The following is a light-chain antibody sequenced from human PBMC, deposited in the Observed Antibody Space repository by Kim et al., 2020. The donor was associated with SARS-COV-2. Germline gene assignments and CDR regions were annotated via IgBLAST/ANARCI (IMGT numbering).Light chain of an antibody. CDR2: RNSDGGR. V-gene: IGLV4-69*01. CDR3: QESGTGIRV. Sequence: ASAKLLRTLRSRHLTYAITAHQQQPERGARYLMMRNSDGGRSEGGGIPDRFSGCSCGAERYLLISSLQSEEEADYYCQESGTGIRVFGAGTKVTVL. CDR1: SRHLTYA. J-gene: IGLJ1*01.